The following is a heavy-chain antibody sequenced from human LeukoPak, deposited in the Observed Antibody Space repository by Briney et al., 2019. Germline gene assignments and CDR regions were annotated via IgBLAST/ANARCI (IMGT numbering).Heavy chain of an antibody. D-gene: IGHD1/OR15-1a*01. CDR1: GYTFTGYY. Sequence: ASVKVSCKASGYTFTGYYMHWVRQAPGQGLEWMGWINPNSGGANYAQKFQGWFTMTRDTSISTAYMELSRLRSDDTAVYYCARDATGTRPITFDMDVWGQGTTVTVSS. J-gene: IGHJ6*02. CDR3: ARDATGTRPITFDMDV. CDR2: INPNSGGA. V-gene: IGHV1-2*04.